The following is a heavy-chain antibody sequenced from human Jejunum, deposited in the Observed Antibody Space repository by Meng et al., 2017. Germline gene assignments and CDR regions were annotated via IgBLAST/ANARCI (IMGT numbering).Heavy chain of an antibody. CDR2: VYYSGHT. CDR1: CATVSSDNYY. J-gene: IGHJ4*02. V-gene: IGHV4-61*01. CDR3: ARVILYSGSYYFDF. D-gene: IGHD1-26*01. Sequence: QGQLPEPGPGPVGPSETPSLTCTVSCATVSSDNYYWSWIRQPPGQGLEWIWYVYYSGHTDYNPSLKRRVTISIDKSTNQFSLRLSSVTAADTAVYYCARVILYSGSYYFDFWGQGTLVTVSS.